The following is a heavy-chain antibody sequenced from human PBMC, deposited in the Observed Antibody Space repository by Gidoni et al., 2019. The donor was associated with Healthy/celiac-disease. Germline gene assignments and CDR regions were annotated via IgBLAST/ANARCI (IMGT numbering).Heavy chain of an antibody. Sequence: EALLVESGGGLVQPGGSRRLSCSASGFSFSSYSMNWLRQAPGKGLEWVSYISSSSSTIYYADSVKGRFTISRDNAKNSLYLQMNSLRAEDTAVYYCARVAEMATISDAFDIWGQGTMVTVSS. D-gene: IGHD5-12*01. CDR3: ARVAEMATISDAFDI. CDR2: ISSSSSTI. J-gene: IGHJ3*02. CDR1: GFSFSSYS. V-gene: IGHV3-48*01.